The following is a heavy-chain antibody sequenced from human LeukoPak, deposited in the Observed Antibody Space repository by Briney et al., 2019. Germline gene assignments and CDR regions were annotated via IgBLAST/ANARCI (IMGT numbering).Heavy chain of an antibody. Sequence: PGGSLRLSCAASGFTFSSYWMPWVRQAPGKGLVWVSRINSDGSSTSYADSVKGRFTISRDSAGNSLYLQMNSLRAEDTAVYYCTTSLPHIVDVTASDGGNWGQGTLVTVSS. D-gene: IGHD2-21*02. CDR3: TTSLPHIVDVTASDGGN. V-gene: IGHV3-74*01. J-gene: IGHJ4*02. CDR1: GFTFSSYW. CDR2: INSDGSST.